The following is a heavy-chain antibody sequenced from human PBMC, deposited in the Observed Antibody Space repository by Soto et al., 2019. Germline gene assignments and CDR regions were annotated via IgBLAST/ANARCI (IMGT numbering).Heavy chain of an antibody. CDR2: INPSGGST. CDR1: GYTFTSYY. CDR3: ARSQDIVVVVAAFYYGMDV. V-gene: IGHV1-46*01. Sequence: ASVKVSCKASGYTFTSYYMHWVRQAPGQGLEWMGIINPSGGSTSYAQKFQGRVTMTRDTSTSTVYMELSSLRSEDTAVYYCARSQDIVVVVAAFYYGMDVWGQGTTVTVSS. D-gene: IGHD2-15*01. J-gene: IGHJ6*02.